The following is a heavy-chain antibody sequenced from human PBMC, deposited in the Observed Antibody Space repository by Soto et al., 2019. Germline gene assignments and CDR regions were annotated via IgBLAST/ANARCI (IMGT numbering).Heavy chain of an antibody. CDR1: GFTFSSYG. D-gene: IGHD3-10*01. V-gene: IGHV3-33*01. CDR3: ARSIPRGAFDI. CDR2: IWYDGSNK. J-gene: IGHJ3*02. Sequence: GGSLRLSCAASGFTFSSYGMHWVRQAPGKGLEWVAVIWYDGSNKYYADSVKGRFTISRDNSKNTLYLQMNSLRAEDTAVYYCARSIPRGAFDIWGQGTMVTVSS.